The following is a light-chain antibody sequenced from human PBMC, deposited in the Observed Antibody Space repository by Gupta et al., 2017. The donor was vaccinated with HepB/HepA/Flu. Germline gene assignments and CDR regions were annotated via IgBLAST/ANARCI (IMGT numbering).Light chain of an antibody. V-gene: IGKV1-39*01. CDR1: QSISSY. J-gene: IGKJ2*04. Sequence: DIHMTQSPSSLSASVGDRVTITCRASQSISSYLNWYQQKPGKAPKLLIYAASSVQSGVPSRFSGSGSGTDFTLTISRLQPEDFATYYCQQSYSTPGSFGQGTKLEIK. CDR2: AAS. CDR3: QQSYSTPGS.